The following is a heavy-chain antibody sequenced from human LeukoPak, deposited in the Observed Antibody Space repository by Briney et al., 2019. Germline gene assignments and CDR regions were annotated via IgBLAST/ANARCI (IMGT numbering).Heavy chain of an antibody. J-gene: IGHJ4*02. D-gene: IGHD3-16*01. CDR3: ARGYDYVWGSHDY. CDR1: GYTLTELS. CDR2: INPSGGST. V-gene: IGHV1-46*01. Sequence: ASVKVSCKVSGYTLTELSMHWVRQAPGQGLEWMGIINPSGGSTSYAQKLQGRVTMTRDTSTRTVYMELRSLRSDDTAVYYCARGYDYVWGSHDYWGQGTLVTVSS.